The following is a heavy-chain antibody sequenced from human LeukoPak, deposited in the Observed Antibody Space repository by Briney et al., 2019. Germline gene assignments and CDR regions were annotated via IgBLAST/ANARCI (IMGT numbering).Heavy chain of an antibody. Sequence: GRSLRLSCAASGFTFSSYGMHWVRQAPGKGLEWVAVIWYDGSNKYYADSVKGRFTISRDHSKNTVSLQMNSLRPEDTALYYCARYSGNYGFDYWGQGTLVTVSS. V-gene: IGHV3-30*19. CDR1: GFTFSSYG. CDR3: ARYSGNYGFDY. J-gene: IGHJ4*02. D-gene: IGHD1-26*01. CDR2: IWYDGSNK.